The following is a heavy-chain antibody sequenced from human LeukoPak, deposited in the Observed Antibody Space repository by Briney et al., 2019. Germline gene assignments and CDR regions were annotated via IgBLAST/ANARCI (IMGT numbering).Heavy chain of an antibody. CDR2: INHSGST. J-gene: IGHJ4*02. CDR3: ARDTSRIAAAGTDY. Sequence: SETLSLTCAVYGGSFSGYYWSWIRQPPGTGLEWIGEINHSGSTNYNTSLQSRVTISVYTSKNQFSLTLSAVTAAHPPVFYCARDTSRIAAAGTDYCGQGTLVTVSS. V-gene: IGHV4-34*01. CDR1: GGSFSGYY. D-gene: IGHD6-13*01.